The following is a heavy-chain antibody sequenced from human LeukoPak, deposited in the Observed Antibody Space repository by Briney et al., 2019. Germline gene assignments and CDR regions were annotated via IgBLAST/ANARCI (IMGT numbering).Heavy chain of an antibody. J-gene: IGHJ4*02. V-gene: IGHV1-18*01. CDR3: AREVGYCSSTSCRGYYFDY. CDR1: GYTFTSYG. CDR2: ISAYNVNT. D-gene: IGHD2-2*01. Sequence: ASVNASCKASGYTFTSYGISWVRQSPGQGLEWMGWISAYNVNTNYAHKLQGRVTMTTDTSTSTAYMEVRSMRSDDTAVYYCAREVGYCSSTSCRGYYFDYWGQGTLVTVSS.